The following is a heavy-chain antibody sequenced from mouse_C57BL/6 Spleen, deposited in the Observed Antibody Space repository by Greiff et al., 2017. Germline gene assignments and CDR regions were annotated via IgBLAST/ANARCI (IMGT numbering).Heavy chain of an antibody. V-gene: IGHV3-6*01. D-gene: IGHD2-3*01. J-gene: IGHJ2*01. CDR3: ARCGDGYSYYFDY. CDR1: GYSITSGYY. Sequence: EVQLVESGPGLVKPSQSLSLTCSVTGYSITSGYYWNWIRQFPGNKLEWMGYISYDGSNNYNPSLKNRISITRDTSKNQFFLKLNSVTTEDTATYYCARCGDGYSYYFDYWGQGTTLTVSS. CDR2: ISYDGSN.